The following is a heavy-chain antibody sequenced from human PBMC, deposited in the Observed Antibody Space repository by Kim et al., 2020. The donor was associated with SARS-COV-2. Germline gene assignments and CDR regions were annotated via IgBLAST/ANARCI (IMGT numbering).Heavy chain of an antibody. J-gene: IGHJ6*02. CDR1: GDSISDYY. CDR3: ARGYGAAVGTDPYYYGLDV. V-gene: IGHV4-59*01. D-gene: IGHD6-13*01. Sequence: SETLSLTCNVSGDSISDYYWTWIRQSPGKGLEWIGYIYSSGTTNYNPSLKSRVTISIDTSKSHFSLNLRSVTAADTAVYYCARGYGAAVGTDPYYYGLDVWGQGTTVTVSS. CDR2: IYSSGTT.